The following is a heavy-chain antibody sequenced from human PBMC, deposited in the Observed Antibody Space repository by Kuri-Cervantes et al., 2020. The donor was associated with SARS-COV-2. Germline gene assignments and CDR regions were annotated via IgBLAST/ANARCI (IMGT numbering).Heavy chain of an antibody. D-gene: IGHD3-22*01. J-gene: IGHJ4*02. V-gene: IGHV1-69*05. CDR2: IIPIFGTA. CDR3: TSRRSSGYYYPEHFDY. CDR1: GGTFSSYA. Sequence: SVKVSCKASGGTFSSYAISWVRQAPGQGLEWMGGIIPIFGTANYAQKFQGRVTITTDESTSTAYMELSSLRSEDTAVYYCTSRRSSGYYYPEHFDYWGQGTLVTVSS.